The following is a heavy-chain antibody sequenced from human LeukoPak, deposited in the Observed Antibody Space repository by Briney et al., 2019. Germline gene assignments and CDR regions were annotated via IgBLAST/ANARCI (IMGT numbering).Heavy chain of an antibody. CDR3: AREWQGGIAAAGTRIEGDY. Sequence: GGSLRLSCTASGFTFGDYAMHWVRQAPGKGLEWVSAVRGSGVAIDYADSVKGRFTITRDNAENSLFLQMNSLRVEDTAVYYCAREWQGGIAAAGTRIEGDYWGQGTLVAVSS. D-gene: IGHD6-13*01. V-gene: IGHV3-9*01. CDR1: GFTFGDYA. CDR2: VRGSGVAI. J-gene: IGHJ4*02.